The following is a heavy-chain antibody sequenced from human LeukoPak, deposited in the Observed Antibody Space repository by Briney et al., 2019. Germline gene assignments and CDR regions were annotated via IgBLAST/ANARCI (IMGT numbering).Heavy chain of an antibody. CDR3: ARGGMIRGVILGNWFDP. D-gene: IGHD3-10*01. J-gene: IGHJ5*02. CDR2: IYYSGST. V-gene: IGHV4-31*03. CDR1: GGSISSGGHY. Sequence: SETLSLTCTVSGGSISSGGHYWSWIRQNPGKGLEWIGYIYYSGSTYYNPSLKSRVTISLDTSKSQFSLKLSSVTAADTAVYYCARGGMIRGVILGNWFDPWGQGTLVTVSS.